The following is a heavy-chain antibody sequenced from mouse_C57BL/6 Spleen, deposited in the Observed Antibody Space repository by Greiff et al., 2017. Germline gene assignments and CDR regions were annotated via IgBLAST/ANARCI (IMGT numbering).Heavy chain of an antibody. J-gene: IGHJ3*01. V-gene: IGHV14-4*01. CDR3: TKDGYYLFAY. CDR2: IDPENGDT. D-gene: IGHD2-3*01. CDR1: GFNIKDDY. Sequence: VQLQQSGAELVRPGASVKLSCTASGFNIKDDYMHWVKQRPEQGLEWIGWIDPENGDTEYASKFQGKATITADTSSNTAYLQLSSLTSEDTAVYYCTKDGYYLFAYWGQGTLVTVSA.